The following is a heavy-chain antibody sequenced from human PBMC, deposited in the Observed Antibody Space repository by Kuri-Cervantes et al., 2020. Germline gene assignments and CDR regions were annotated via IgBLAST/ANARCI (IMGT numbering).Heavy chain of an antibody. Sequence: GSLRLSCTVSGGSISSYYWSWIRQPPGKGLEWIGYIYYSGSTNYNPSLKSRVTISVDTSKNQFSLKLSSVTAADTAVYYCARTPAAGTYYYYYYMDVWGKGTTVTSP. J-gene: IGHJ6*03. CDR1: GGSISSYY. CDR2: IYYSGST. D-gene: IGHD6-13*01. CDR3: ARTPAAGTYYYYYYMDV. V-gene: IGHV4-59*01.